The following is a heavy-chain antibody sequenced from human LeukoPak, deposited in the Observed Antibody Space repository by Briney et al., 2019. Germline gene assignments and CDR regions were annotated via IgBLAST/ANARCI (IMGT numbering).Heavy chain of an antibody. CDR3: ARSGYCSSTSCLPNDY. CDR1: GGTLSSYA. D-gene: IGHD2-2*01. Sequence: ASVKVSCKASGGTLSSYAISWVRQAPGQGLEWMGWINPNSGGTNYAQKFQGWVTMTRDTSISTAYMELSRLRSDDTAVYYCARSGYCSSTSCLPNDYWGQGTLVTVSS. J-gene: IGHJ4*02. V-gene: IGHV1-2*04. CDR2: INPNSGGT.